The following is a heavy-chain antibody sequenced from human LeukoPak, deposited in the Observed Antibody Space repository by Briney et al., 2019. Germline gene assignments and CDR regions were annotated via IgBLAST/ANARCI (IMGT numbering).Heavy chain of an antibody. J-gene: IGHJ4*02. D-gene: IGHD1-26*01. Sequence: PGGSLRLSCAASGFTFSSYSMNWVRQAPGKGLEWVSYISSSSSTIYYADSVKGRFTISRDNAKNSLYLQMNSLRAEDTAVYYCARDPVGATAGFDYWGQGTLVTDSS. CDR1: GFTFSSYS. CDR2: ISSSSSTI. V-gene: IGHV3-48*04. CDR3: ARDPVGATAGFDY.